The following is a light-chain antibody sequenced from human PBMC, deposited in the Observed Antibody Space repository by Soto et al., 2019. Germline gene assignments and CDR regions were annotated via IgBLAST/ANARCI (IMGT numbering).Light chain of an antibody. J-gene: IGKJ4*01. CDR3: LQRSNWPPSLT. Sequence: EIVLTQSPATLSLSPGERATLSCRASQSVSSYLAWYQQKPGQAPGLLIYDASNRATGIPARFSGSGSGTDFTLTISSLEPEDFAVYYCLQRSNWPPSLTFGGGTKVEIK. V-gene: IGKV3-11*01. CDR2: DAS. CDR1: QSVSSY.